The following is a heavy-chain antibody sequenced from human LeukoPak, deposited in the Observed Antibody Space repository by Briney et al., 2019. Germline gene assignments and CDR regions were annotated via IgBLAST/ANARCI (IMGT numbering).Heavy chain of an antibody. V-gene: IGHV4-61*05. D-gene: IGHD6-19*01. CDR2: VFYSGNT. Sequence: SETLSLTCTVSGGSITNSGYYWGWVRQPPGKGLEWIGYVFYSGNTLYNPSLESRVTMSVDTSKTQFSLKLTSVTAADTAVYYCARHISVSYDAFDLWGRGTMVTVSS. CDR3: ARHISVSYDAFDL. J-gene: IGHJ3*01. CDR1: GGSITNSGYY.